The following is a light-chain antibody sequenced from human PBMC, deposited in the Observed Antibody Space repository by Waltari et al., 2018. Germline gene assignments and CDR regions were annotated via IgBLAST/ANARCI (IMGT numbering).Light chain of an antibody. CDR2: GVT. V-gene: IGLV2-8*01. CDR3: SSYAGNNNLV. J-gene: IGLJ1*01. CDR1: SRDIGYYNY. Sequence: QSALTQPPSASGSPGQSVTISCTGTSRDIGYYNYVSWYQQHPGKAPKLMIYGVTDRPSGVPDRFSGSKSGNTASLTVSGLQAEDEADYYCSSYAGNNNLVFGTGTKVTVL.